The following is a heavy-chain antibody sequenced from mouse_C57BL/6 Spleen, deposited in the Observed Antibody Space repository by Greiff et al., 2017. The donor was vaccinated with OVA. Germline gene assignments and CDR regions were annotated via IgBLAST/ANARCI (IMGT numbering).Heavy chain of an antibody. D-gene: IGHD2-5*01. CDR1: GFTFSSYA. J-gene: IGHJ2*01. V-gene: IGHV5-9-1*02. CDR2: ISSGGDYI. Sequence: EVMLVESGEGLVKPGGSLKLSCAASGFTFSSYAMSWVRQTPEKRLEWVAYISSGGDYIYYADTVKGRFTISRDNARNTLYLQMSSLKSEDTAMYYCTRVYSNYGVLLDYWGQGTTLTVSS. CDR3: TRVYSNYGVLLDY.